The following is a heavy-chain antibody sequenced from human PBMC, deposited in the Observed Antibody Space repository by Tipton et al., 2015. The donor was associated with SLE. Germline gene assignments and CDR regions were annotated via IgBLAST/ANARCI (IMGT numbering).Heavy chain of an antibody. V-gene: IGHV4-61*09. CDR1: GGSINSGGYY. CDR2: IYPGESA. D-gene: IGHD2-21*01. J-gene: IGHJ6*03. Sequence: TLSLTCTLSGGSINSGGYYWGWVRQSAGKGLVWIGHIYPGESANSNPSLKSRLSLSVGTSKNQFSLKLSSVTAADTAVYYCARHEAAYCGGECPGVYYYMDVWGKGTTVTVSS. CDR3: ARHEAAYCGGECPGVYYYMDV.